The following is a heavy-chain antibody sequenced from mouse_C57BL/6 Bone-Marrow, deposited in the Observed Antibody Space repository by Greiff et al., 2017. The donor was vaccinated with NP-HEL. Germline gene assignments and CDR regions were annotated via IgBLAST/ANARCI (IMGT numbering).Heavy chain of an antibody. CDR2: IRNKANNHAT. CDR3: TRERGTTVVSYWYFDV. Sequence: KLMESGGGLVQPGGSMKLSCAASGFTFSDAWMDWVRQSPEKGLEWVAEIRNKANNHATYYAESVKGRFTISRDDSKSSVYLQMNSLRAEDTGIYYCTRERGTTVVSYWYFDVWGTGTTVTVSS. V-gene: IGHV6-6*01. D-gene: IGHD1-1*01. J-gene: IGHJ1*03. CDR1: GFTFSDAW.